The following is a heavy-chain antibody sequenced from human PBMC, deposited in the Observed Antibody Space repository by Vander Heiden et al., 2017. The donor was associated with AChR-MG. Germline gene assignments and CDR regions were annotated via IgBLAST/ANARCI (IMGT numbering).Heavy chain of an antibody. CDR1: GHTFGSYG. J-gene: IGHJ3*01. D-gene: IGHD5-18*01. CDR3: ARGGTAMTHDAFDV. Sequence: EVQLVQSGAEVKKPGESLNISRKSSGHTFGSYGINWVRQMPGKGLEWMGIIYPGDSDTRYSPSFQGQVSISADTSVSTAYLQWSSLGASDTAMYYCARGGTAMTHDAFDVWGQGTMVTVSS. V-gene: IGHV5-51*01. CDR2: IYPGDSDT.